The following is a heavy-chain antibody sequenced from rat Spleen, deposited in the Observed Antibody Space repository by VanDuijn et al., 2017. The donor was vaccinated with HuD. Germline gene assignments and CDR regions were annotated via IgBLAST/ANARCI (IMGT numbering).Heavy chain of an antibody. V-gene: IGHV5-29*01. CDR3: ARQWLTGSHWFFDF. J-gene: IGHJ1*01. D-gene: IGHD1-4*01. CDR2: ISSDGRRN. CDR1: GFTFSDYY. Sequence: EVQLVESDGGLVQPGRSLKLSCAASGFTFSDYYMPWVRQAPTKGLEWVATISSDGRRNYYRDSVKGRFTISRDNAKSSLYLQMDSLRSADTATYYCARQWLTGSHWFFDFWGPGTMVTVSS.